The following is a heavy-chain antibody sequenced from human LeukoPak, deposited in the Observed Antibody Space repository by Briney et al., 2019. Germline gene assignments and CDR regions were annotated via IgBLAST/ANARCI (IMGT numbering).Heavy chain of an antibody. CDR3: APGGYSSGWSLDY. V-gene: IGHV3-48*01. CDR2: ISSSSSTI. CDR1: GFTFSSYS. D-gene: IGHD6-19*01. J-gene: IGHJ4*02. Sequence: GGSLRLSCAASGFTFSSYSMNWVRQAPGKGLEWVSYISSSSSTIYYADSVKGRFTISRDNAKNSLYLQMNSLRAEDTAVYYCAPGGYSSGWSLDYWGQGTLVTDSS.